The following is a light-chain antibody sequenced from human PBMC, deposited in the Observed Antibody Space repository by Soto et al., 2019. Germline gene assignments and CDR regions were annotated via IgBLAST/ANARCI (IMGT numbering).Light chain of an antibody. CDR1: QSVSSN. CDR3: QQYNNWPALT. V-gene: IGKV3D-15*01. CDR2: GAS. J-gene: IGKJ4*01. Sequence: EIVMTQSPATLSVSPGERATLSCRASQSVSSNLAWYQQKPGQAPRLLIYGASIRATGIPARFSGSGSGTEFTLTISSLQSEDFAVYYCQQYNNWPALTFSGGTKVEIK.